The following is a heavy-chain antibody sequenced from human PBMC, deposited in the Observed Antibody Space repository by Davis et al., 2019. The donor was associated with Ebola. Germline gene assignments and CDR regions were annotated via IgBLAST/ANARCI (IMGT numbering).Heavy chain of an antibody. CDR2: IYYSGST. V-gene: IGHV4-61*01. D-gene: IGHD2-15*01. CDR3: ARDPGTPNY. J-gene: IGHJ4*02. CDR1: GGSVSSGSYY. Sequence: SETLSLTCTVSGGSVSSGSYYWSWIRQPPGKGLEWIGYIYYSGSTNYNPSLKSRVTISVDTSKNQFSLKLSSVTAADTAVYYCARDPGTPNYWGQGTLVTVSS.